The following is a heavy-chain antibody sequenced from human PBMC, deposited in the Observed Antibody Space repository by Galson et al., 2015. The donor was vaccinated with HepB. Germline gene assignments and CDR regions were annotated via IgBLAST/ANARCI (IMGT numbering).Heavy chain of an antibody. CDR3: AKDRGSDHYFDY. Sequence: SLRLSCAASGFTFRSYGIHWVRQAPGKGLEWVAVISYDGSNKYYADSVKGRFTISRDNSKKMVHLQMNSLTTEDTAVYYCAKDRGSDHYFDYWGLGTLVTVSS. CDR1: GFTFRSYG. CDR2: ISYDGSNK. V-gene: IGHV3-30*18. J-gene: IGHJ4*02. D-gene: IGHD6-19*01.